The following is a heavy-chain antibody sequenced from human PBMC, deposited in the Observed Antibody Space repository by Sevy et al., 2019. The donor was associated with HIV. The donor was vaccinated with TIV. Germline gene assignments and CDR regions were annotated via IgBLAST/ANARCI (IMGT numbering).Heavy chain of an antibody. D-gene: IGHD1-7*01. Sequence: GSLRLSCAASGFPFSDAWMNWVRQAPGKGLEWVGLIKNENEGGTTDYAAPVKGRFTISRDDSNTTLFLQMSSLKTEDTAIYYCTTDWVSGTTWVRAFDLWGQGTMVTVSS. CDR3: TTDWVSGTTWVRAFDL. CDR2: IKNENEGGTT. V-gene: IGHV3-15*01. J-gene: IGHJ3*01. CDR1: GFPFSDAW.